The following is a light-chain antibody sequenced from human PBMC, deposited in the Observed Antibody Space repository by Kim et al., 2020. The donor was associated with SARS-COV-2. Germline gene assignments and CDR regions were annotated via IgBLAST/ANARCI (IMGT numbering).Light chain of an antibody. Sequence: ASVGDRVTITCRTSQNINSHLNWYHQKPGRAPKLLIYAASTLQGGVPSRFSGSGSETDFTLTISSLQPEDFATYFWQQTYISPFTFGPGTKVDIK. CDR2: AAS. CDR3: QQTYISPFT. J-gene: IGKJ3*01. V-gene: IGKV1-39*01. CDR1: QNINSH.